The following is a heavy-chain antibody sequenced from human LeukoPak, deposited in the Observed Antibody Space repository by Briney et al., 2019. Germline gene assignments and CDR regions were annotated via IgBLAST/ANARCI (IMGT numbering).Heavy chain of an antibody. CDR1: GGSISSYY. V-gene: IGHV4-59*01. CDR2: IYYSGST. J-gene: IGHJ5*02. Sequence: SETLSRTCTVSGGSISSYYWSWIRQPPGKGLEWIGYIYYSGSTNYNPSLKSRVTISVDTSKNQFSLKLSSVAAADTAVYYCAREIAAAAGTGFDPWGQGTLVTVSS. CDR3: AREIAAAAGTGFDP. D-gene: IGHD6-13*01.